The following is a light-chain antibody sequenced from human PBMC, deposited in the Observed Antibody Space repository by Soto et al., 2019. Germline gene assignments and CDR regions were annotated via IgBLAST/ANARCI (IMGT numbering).Light chain of an antibody. CDR3: QQRSNWPWT. V-gene: IGKV3-11*01. CDR1: QSVSSN. J-gene: IGKJ1*01. CDR2: DAS. Sequence: ETVMTQSPATLSVSPGERATLSCRASQSVSSNLAWYQQKPGRAPRLLIYDASNRATGIPARFSGSGSGTDFTLTISSLEPEDFAVYYCQQRSNWPWTFGQGTKVDIK.